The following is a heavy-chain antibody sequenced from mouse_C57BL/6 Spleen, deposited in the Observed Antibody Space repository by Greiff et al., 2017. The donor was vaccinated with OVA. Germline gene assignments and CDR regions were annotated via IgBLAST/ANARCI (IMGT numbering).Heavy chain of an antibody. CDR1: GYAFSSSW. D-gene: IGHD1-1*01. V-gene: IGHV1-82*01. J-gene: IGHJ4*01. CDR2: IYPGDGDT. CDR3: ARVDGSRAMDY. Sequence: VMLVESGPELVKPGASVKISCKASGYAFSSSWMNWVKQRPGKGLEWIGRIYPGDGDTNYNGKFKGKATLTADKSSSTAYMQLSSLTSEDSAVYFCARVDGSRAMDYWGQGTSVTVSS.